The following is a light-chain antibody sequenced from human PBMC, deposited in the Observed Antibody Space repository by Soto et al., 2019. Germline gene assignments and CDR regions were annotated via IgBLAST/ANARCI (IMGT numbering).Light chain of an antibody. CDR1: SGHSSYA. CDR2: LNSDGSH. CDR3: QTWGTGIVV. J-gene: IGLJ2*01. V-gene: IGLV4-69*01. Sequence: QTVVTQSPSASASLGASGKLTCTLSSGHSSYAIAWHQQQPEKGPRYLMKLNSDGSHSKGDGIPDRFSGSSSGAERYLTISSLQSEDEADYYCQTWGTGIVVFGGGTKVTVL.